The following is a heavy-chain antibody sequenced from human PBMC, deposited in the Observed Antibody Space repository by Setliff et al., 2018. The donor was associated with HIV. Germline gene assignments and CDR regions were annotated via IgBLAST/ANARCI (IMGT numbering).Heavy chain of an antibody. CDR3: TRGSGPRVVVAAPFDY. CDR2: VSPYHGTT. V-gene: IGHV1-18*01. J-gene: IGHJ4*02. D-gene: IGHD2-15*01. Sequence: ASVKVSCKASGSGFTNFGISWVRLAPGQGLEWMGWVSPYHGTTDYAQKFPGRVTMTAATSTRTAYLELRTLRSDDTAVYYCTRGSGPRVVVAAPFDYWGQGTLVTVSS. CDR1: GSGFTNFG.